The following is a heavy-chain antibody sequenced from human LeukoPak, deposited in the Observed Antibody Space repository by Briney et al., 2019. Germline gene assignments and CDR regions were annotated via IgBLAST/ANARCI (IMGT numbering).Heavy chain of an antibody. CDR2: INPSGGST. CDR3: ARDIHCGSTSCSQQSWFDP. V-gene: IGHV1-46*01. CDR1: GYTFTSYY. Sequence: ASVKVSCKASGYTFTSYYMHWARQAPGQGIEWMGIINPSGGSTSYAQKFQGRVTMTRDMSTSTVYMELSSLRSEDTAVYYCARDIHCGSTSCSQQSWFDPWGQGTLVTVSS. J-gene: IGHJ5*02. D-gene: IGHD2-2*01.